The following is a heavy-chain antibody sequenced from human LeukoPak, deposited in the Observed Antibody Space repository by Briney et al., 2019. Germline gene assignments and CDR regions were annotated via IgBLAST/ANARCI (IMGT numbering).Heavy chain of an antibody. CDR3: ARRHYGDYVGSYYFDY. CDR2: IYYSGST. V-gene: IGHV4-59*01. Sequence: SETLSLTCTVSGGSINSYYWSWIRQPPGKGLEWIGYIYYSGSTNYNPSLKSRVTISVDTSKNQFSLKLSSVTAADTAVYYCARRHYGDYVGSYYFDYWGQGTLVTVSS. D-gene: IGHD4-17*01. CDR1: GGSINSYY. J-gene: IGHJ4*02.